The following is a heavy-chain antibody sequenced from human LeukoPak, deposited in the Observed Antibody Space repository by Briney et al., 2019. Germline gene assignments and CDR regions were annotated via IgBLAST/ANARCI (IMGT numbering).Heavy chain of an antibody. V-gene: IGHV3-33*06. J-gene: IGHJ6*03. D-gene: IGHD3-16*01. CDR1: GFTFSGYG. CDR3: AKVLGQDYYYYMDV. Sequence: PGRSLRLSCAPCGFTFSGYGMHWLRQAPGKGLEWVAVIWYDGSNKYYADSVKGRFTISRDNSKNTLYLQMNSLRAEDTAVYYCAKVLGQDYYYYMDVWGKGTTVTVSS. CDR2: IWYDGSNK.